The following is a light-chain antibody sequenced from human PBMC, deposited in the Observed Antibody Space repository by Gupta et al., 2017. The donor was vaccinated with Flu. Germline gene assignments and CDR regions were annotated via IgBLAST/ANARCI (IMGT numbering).Light chain of an antibody. Sequence: SSFNIGNNYVSWYQQFPGTAPKLLIYENNKRPSGISDRFSGSKSGTSATLDITGLQTGVEADYYCGTWDSSLGAVVFGGGTRLTVL. CDR2: ENN. CDR1: SFNIGNNY. J-gene: IGLJ2*01. V-gene: IGLV1-51*01. CDR3: GTWDSSLGAVV.